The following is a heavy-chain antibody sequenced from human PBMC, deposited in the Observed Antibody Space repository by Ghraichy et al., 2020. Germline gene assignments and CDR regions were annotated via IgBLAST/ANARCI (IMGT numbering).Heavy chain of an antibody. CDR3: ARAPAAFDI. CDR1: GGSFSGYY. J-gene: IGHJ3*02. V-gene: IGHV4-34*01. Sequence: SETLSLTCAVYGGSFSGYYWSWIRQPPGKGLEWIGEINHSGSTNYNPSLKSRVTISVDTSKNQFSLKLSSVTAADTAVYYCARAPAAFDIWGQGTMVTVSS. CDR2: INHSGST.